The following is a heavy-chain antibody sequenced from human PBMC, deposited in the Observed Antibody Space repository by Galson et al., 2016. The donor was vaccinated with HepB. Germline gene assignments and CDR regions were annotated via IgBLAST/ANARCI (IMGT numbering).Heavy chain of an antibody. V-gene: IGHV1-3*01. CDR1: GYSFTTYG. CDR3: ARFKSTRPSSWDV. D-gene: IGHD2-15*01. Sequence: SVKVSCKASGYSFTTYGLHWVRQASGQRLEWMGWINPGNGDAKYSEKFQGRVIITRDTSATTAYMEVSSLRSEDSAGYYCARFKSTRPSSWDVWGQGTTVIVSS. J-gene: IGHJ6*02. CDR2: INPGNGDA.